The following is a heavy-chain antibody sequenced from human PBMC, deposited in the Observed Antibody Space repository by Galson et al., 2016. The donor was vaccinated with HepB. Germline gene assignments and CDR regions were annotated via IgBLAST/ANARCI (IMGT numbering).Heavy chain of an antibody. J-gene: IGHJ5*02. D-gene: IGHD5-18*01. CDR3: ARDRTARAALDL. CDR2: ISNSGVNT. V-gene: IGHV3-11*06. Sequence: SLRLSCAASGFTFNTYYMSWVRQAPGRGLEWVAYISNSGVNTHYAGSVNGRFAISRDNAKNSLFLQMNSLRAEDTAVYYCARDRTARAALDLWGQGTLVTVPS. CDR1: GFTFNTYY.